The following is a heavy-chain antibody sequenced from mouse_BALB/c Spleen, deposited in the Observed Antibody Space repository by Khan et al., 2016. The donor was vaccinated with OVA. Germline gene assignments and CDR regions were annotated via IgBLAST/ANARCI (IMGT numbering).Heavy chain of an antibody. CDR3: ARQPYYHYNIMDY. CDR1: GFSLTNYG. Sequence: QVQLKQSGPGLAAPSQSLSITCTISGFSLTNYGVHWVRQPPGKGLEWLVVIWSDGSTNYNSVLKSRLTNTKDNYQSQVFLKMNSLQTDDTAIYFCARQPYYHYNIMDYWGQGTSVTVSS. V-gene: IGHV2-6-1*01. J-gene: IGHJ4*01. D-gene: IGHD2-10*01. CDR2: IWSDGST.